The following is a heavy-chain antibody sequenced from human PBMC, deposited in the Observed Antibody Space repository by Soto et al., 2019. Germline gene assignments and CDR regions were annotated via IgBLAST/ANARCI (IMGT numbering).Heavy chain of an antibody. J-gene: IGHJ3*02. Sequence: SETLSLTCAVYGGSFSGYYWSWIRQPPGKGLEWIGEINHSGSTNYNPSLKSRVTISVDTSKNQFSLKLSSVTAADTAVYYCARERYYYFWSDLPSTHAFDIWGQGTMVT. CDR2: INHSGST. D-gene: IGHD3-3*01. CDR1: GGSFSGYY. V-gene: IGHV4-34*01. CDR3: ARERYYYFWSDLPSTHAFDI.